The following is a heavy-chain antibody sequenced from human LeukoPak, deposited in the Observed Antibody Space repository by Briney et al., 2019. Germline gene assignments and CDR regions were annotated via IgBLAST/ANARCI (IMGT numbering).Heavy chain of an antibody. CDR1: GGSIYSSY. Sequence: ETLSLTCIVSGGSIYSSYWSWVRQPPGKGLEWVSAFYSGGNTYYTGSVKGHFIISRDSSKNTLYLQMNNLRPEDTAMYYCAKLPSSGWLDYWGQGTLVTVSS. V-gene: IGHV3-53*01. J-gene: IGHJ4*02. CDR2: FYSGGNT. CDR3: AKLPSSGWLDY. D-gene: IGHD6-19*01.